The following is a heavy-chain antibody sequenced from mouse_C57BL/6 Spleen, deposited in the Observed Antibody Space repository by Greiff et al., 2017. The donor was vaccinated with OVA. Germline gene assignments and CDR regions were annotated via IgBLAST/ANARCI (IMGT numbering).Heavy chain of an antibody. D-gene: IGHD4-1*01. CDR3: ARRLGSWYFDV. V-gene: IGHV3-6*01. J-gene: IGHJ1*03. Sequence: VQLKESGPGLVKPSQSLSLTCSVTGYSITSGYYWNWIRQFPGNKLEWMGYISYDGSNNYNPSLKNRISITRDTSKNQFFLKLNSVTTEDTATYYCARRLGSWYFDVWGTGTTVTVSS. CDR1: GYSITSGYY. CDR2: ISYDGSN.